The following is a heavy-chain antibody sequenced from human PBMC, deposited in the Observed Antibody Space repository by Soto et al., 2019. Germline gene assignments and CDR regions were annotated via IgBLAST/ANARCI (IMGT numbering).Heavy chain of an antibody. D-gene: IGHD6-19*01. Sequence: GGSLRLSCAASGFTFSSNYMSWVRQAPGKGLEWVSISYSGSSTYYADSVKGRFTISRDNAKNTLYLQMNSLRDEDTAVYYCARDSGLSSGWYEDYYYGMDVWGQGTTVTVSS. V-gene: IGHV3-53*01. J-gene: IGHJ6*02. CDR3: ARDSGLSSGWYEDYYYGMDV. CDR2: SYSGSST. CDR1: GFTFSSNY.